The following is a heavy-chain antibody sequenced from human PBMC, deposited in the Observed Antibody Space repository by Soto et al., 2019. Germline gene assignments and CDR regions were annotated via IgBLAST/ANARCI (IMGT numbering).Heavy chain of an antibody. Sequence: QVQLVQSGAEVKKPGASVKVSCKASGYTFTSYGISWVRQAPGQGLEWMGWISAYNGNTNYAQKLQGRVTMTTDTATSTAYMELRSLRSDDTAVYYCARVGFWYPWNVTPVSWFDPWGQGTLVTVSS. CDR1: GYTFTSYG. V-gene: IGHV1-18*01. J-gene: IGHJ5*02. CDR3: ARVGFWYPWNVTPVSWFDP. CDR2: ISAYNGNT. D-gene: IGHD1-1*01.